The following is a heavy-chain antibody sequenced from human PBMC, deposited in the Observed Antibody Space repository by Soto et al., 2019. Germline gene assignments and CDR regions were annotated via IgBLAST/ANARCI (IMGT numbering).Heavy chain of an antibody. CDR2: VFNDGSSI. J-gene: IGHJ4*02. D-gene: IGHD3-22*01. CDR1: GSGFSALA. CDR3: ATGAAYYYDTSRY. Sequence: GGSVRLSCTASGSGFSALAMHWIRQPPGKGLEWVAVVFNDGSSISYADSVKGRFTISRDNSRNTLYLQMTSLRLEDTALYYCATGAAYYYDTSRYWGQGTLVTVSS. V-gene: IGHV3-30-3*01.